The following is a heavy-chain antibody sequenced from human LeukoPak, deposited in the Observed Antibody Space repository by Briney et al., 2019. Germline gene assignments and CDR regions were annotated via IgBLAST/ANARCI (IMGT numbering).Heavy chain of an antibody. CDR3: ARDGGSYLRPTDY. CDR1: GFTFTTYA. D-gene: IGHD1-26*01. J-gene: IGHJ4*02. V-gene: IGHV3-23*01. CDR2: ITGTGDST. Sequence: GGTLRLSCAASGFTFTTYAMTWVRQPPGKGLEWVSSITGTGDSTYYADSVKGRFTISRDDSKNTLYLQMNSLRAEDTAVYHCARDGGSYLRPTDYWGQGTLVTVSS.